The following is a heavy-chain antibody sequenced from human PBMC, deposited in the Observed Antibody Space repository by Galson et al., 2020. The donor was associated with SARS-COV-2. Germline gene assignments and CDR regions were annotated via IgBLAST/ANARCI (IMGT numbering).Heavy chain of an antibody. D-gene: IGHD2-2*01. Sequence: SETLSLTSDVSGYFISSGYYWGWIRQPPGKGLEWIGSIYHSGSTYYNPSLKSRVTISVDTSKNQFSLKLSSVTAADPAVYYCARHSTSNTFDYWGQGTLVTVSS. V-gene: IGHV4-38-2*01. CDR2: IYHSGST. CDR3: ARHSTSNTFDY. CDR1: GYFISSGYY. J-gene: IGHJ4*02.